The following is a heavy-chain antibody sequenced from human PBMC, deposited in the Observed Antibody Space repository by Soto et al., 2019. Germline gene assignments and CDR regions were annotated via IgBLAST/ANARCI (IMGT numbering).Heavy chain of an antibody. Sequence: GGSLRLSCAASGFTFSSYAMHWVRQAPGKGLEWVAVISGSGGSKYYADSVKGRFTISRDNSKNTLYLQMNSLRAEDTAVYYCAKDHSPQWPVRFDYWGQGTLVTVSS. CDR3: AKDHSPQWPVRFDY. CDR2: ISGSGGSK. J-gene: IGHJ4*02. V-gene: IGHV3-23*01. D-gene: IGHD6-19*01. CDR1: GFTFSSYA.